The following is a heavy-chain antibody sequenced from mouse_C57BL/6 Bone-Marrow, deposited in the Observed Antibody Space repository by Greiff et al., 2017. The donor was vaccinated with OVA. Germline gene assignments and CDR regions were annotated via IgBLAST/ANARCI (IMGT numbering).Heavy chain of an antibody. CDR2: IYPGNGDT. J-gene: IGHJ1*03. CDR3: ARGRYYHV. Sequence: QVQLKESGAELVRPGASVKMSCKASGYTFTSYNMHWVKQTPGQGLEWIGAIYPGNGDTSYNQKFKGKATLTGDKSSSTAYMQLSSLTSDDSAVYFCARGRYYHVWGTGTTVTVSS. CDR1: GYTFTSYN. V-gene: IGHV1-12*01. D-gene: IGHD2-3*01.